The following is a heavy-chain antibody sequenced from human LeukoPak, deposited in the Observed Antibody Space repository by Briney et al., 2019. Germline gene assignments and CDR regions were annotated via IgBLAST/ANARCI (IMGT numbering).Heavy chain of an antibody. Sequence: QPGGSLRLSCAASGFTFSRHAMSWVRQAPGKGLGWVSAISGSGTSTFYADSVKGRFTISRDNSKNTLYLQMNSLRAEDTAVYYCAKAGNSWYGDYFDYWGQGTLVTVSS. D-gene: IGHD6-13*01. CDR2: ISGSGTST. J-gene: IGHJ4*02. V-gene: IGHV3-23*01. CDR1: GFTFSRHA. CDR3: AKAGNSWYGDYFDY.